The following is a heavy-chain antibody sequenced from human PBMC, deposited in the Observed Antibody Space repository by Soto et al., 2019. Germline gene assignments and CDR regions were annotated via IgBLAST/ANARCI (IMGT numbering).Heavy chain of an antibody. CDR2: IKTKAQGETT. CDR1: GFTISGAW. D-gene: IGHD1-1*01. J-gene: IGHJ4*02. Sequence: EVQLVESGGGLVKPGGSLRLSCAASGFTISGAWMNWVRQAPGKGLEWVGRIKTKAQGETTDYAATVKGRFTISRDDSENTLSLQMSSLKIEDTDVYFCTTGSVEGYWGQGTLVTVSS. V-gene: IGHV3-15*07. CDR3: TTGSVEGY.